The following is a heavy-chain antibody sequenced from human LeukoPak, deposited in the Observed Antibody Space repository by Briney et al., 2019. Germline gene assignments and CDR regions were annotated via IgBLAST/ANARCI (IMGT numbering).Heavy chain of an antibody. Sequence: PSETLSLTCTVSGYSISSGYYWSWIRQPPRKGLEWIGYIYYSGSTNYNPSLKSRVTISVDTSKNQFSLKLSSVTAADTAVYYCARAEDNYYDSVGYFDYWGQGTLVTVSS. CDR3: ARAEDNYYDSVGYFDY. CDR1: GYSISSGYY. CDR2: IYYSGST. J-gene: IGHJ4*02. D-gene: IGHD3-22*01. V-gene: IGHV4-61*01.